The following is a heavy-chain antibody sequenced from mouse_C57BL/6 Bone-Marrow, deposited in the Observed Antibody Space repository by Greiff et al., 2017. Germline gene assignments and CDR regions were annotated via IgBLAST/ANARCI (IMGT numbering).Heavy chain of an antibody. J-gene: IGHJ4*01. V-gene: IGHV14-4*01. Sequence: VQLKQSGAELVRPGASVKLSCTASGFNIKDDYMHWVKQRPEQGLEWIGWIDPENGDTEYASKFQGKAPITADTSSNTAYLQLSSLTSEDTAVYYCTIYSNYDAMDYWGQGTSVTGSS. D-gene: IGHD2-5*01. CDR2: IDPENGDT. CDR1: GFNIKDDY. CDR3: TIYSNYDAMDY.